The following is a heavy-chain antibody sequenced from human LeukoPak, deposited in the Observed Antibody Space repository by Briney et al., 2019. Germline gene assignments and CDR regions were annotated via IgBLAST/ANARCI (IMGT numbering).Heavy chain of an antibody. J-gene: IGHJ3*02. CDR1: GYTFTIYD. D-gene: IGHD3-22*01. CDR2: IIPIFGTA. Sequence: SVSVSSTASGYTFTIYDINWVPQAPGQGLEWMGGIIPIFGTANYAQKFQGRVTITADESTSTAYMELSSLRSEDTAVYYCARGMIVVSYALDIWGQGTMVTVSS. CDR3: ARGMIVVSYALDI. V-gene: IGHV1-69*13.